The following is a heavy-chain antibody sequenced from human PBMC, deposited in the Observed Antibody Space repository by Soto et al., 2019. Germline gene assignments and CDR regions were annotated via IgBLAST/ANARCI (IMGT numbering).Heavy chain of an antibody. J-gene: IGHJ6*02. CDR3: ARDYYDSSGYSEPYYYYGMDV. CDR2: INPSGGST. D-gene: IGHD3-22*01. Sequence: ASVKVSCKASGYTFTSYYMHWVRQAPGQGLEWMGIINPSGGSTGYAQKFQGRVTMTRDTSTSTVYMELSSLRSEDTAVYYCARDYYDSSGYSEPYYYYGMDVWGQGTTVTVSS. V-gene: IGHV1-46*01. CDR1: GYTFTSYY.